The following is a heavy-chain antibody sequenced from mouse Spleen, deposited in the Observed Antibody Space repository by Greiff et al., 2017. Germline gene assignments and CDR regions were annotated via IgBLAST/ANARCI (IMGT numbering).Heavy chain of an antibody. Sequence: EVQLQQSGPELVKPGASVKISCKASGYTFTDYYMNWVKQSHGKSLEWIGDINPNNGGTSYNQKFKGKATLTVDKSSSTAYMELRSLTSEDSAVYYCAYYYSNYEWYFDVWGTGTTVTVSS. CDR3: AYYYSNYEWYFDV. CDR2: INPNNGGT. CDR1: GYTFTDYY. J-gene: IGHJ1*03. V-gene: IGHV1-26*01. D-gene: IGHD2-5*01.